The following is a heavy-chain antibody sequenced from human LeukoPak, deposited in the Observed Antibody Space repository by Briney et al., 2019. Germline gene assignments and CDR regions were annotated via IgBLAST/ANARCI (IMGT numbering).Heavy chain of an antibody. J-gene: IGHJ6*02. D-gene: IGHD2-15*01. CDR3: AKDLVRYCSGGSCFSLYYYYGMDV. V-gene: IGHV3-21*01. CDR1: GFTFSSYS. Sequence: PGGSLRLSCAASGFTFSSYSMNWVRQAPGKGLEWVSSISSSSSYIYYADSVKGRFTISRDNSKNTLYLQMNSLRAEDTAVYYCAKDLVRYCSGGSCFSLYYYYGMDVWGQGTTVTVSS. CDR2: ISSSSSYI.